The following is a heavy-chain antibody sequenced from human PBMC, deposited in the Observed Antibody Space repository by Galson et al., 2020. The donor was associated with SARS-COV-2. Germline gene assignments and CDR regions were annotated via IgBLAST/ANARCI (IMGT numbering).Heavy chain of an antibody. V-gene: IGHV4-59*08. CDR1: GGSIKNYY. CDR3: ARAMVVVSYHMDV. J-gene: IGHJ6*02. CDR2: IYYTGST. Sequence: SETLSLTCTVSGGSIKNYYRSWIRQPPGKGPEWIGFIYYTGSTNYNPSLKSRVTISVDTSENQVSLKLNSVTAADTAVYYCARAMVVVSYHMDVWGQGTAVAV. D-gene: IGHD3-22*01.